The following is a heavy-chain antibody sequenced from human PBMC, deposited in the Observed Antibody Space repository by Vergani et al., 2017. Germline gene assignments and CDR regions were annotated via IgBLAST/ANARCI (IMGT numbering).Heavy chain of an antibody. V-gene: IGHV5-51*01. CDR1: EYSFGNYW. CDR2: IYPADSDT. CDR3: ARHTTYTDS. J-gene: IGHJ4*02. D-gene: IGHD1-1*01. Sequence: EVELVQSGPEMRKPGESLKISCKGSEYSFGNYWIGWVRQMPGKGLEWMGIIYPADSDTRYSPSFQGQVTISADKSISTAFLLWASLKASDTALYYCARHTTYTDSWGQGTLVTVSS.